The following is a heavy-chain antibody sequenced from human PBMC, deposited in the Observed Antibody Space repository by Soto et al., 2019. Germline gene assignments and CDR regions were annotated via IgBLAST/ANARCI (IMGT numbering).Heavy chain of an antibody. Sequence: QVQLVQSGAEVKSPGASVKVSCKASGYTFTSYDINWVRQATGQGLEWMGWMNPKSGNTGYVQKFQDRVTMTRDTSKNIAYMELSSLSSEDTALYYCARGASMDVWGKGTTVTVSS. CDR1: GYTFTSYD. J-gene: IGHJ6*03. CDR2: MNPKSGNT. CDR3: ARGASMDV. V-gene: IGHV1-8*01.